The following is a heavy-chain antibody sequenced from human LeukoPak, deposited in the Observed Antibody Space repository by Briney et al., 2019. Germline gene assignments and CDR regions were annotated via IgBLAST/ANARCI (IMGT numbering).Heavy chain of an antibody. V-gene: IGHV4-39*01. D-gene: IGHD1-20*01. Sequence: SETLSLTCTVSGGSISSGDYYWSWIRQPPGKGLEWIGSIYYSGSTYYNPSLKSRVTISVDTSKNQFSLKLSSVTAADTAAYYCASLTGTTWFDPWGQGTLVTVSS. J-gene: IGHJ5*02. CDR1: GGSISSGDYY. CDR3: ASLTGTTWFDP. CDR2: IYYSGST.